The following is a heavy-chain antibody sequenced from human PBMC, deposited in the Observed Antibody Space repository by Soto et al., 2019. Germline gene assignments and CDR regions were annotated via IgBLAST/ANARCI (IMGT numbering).Heavy chain of an antibody. V-gene: IGHV3-53*02. CDR3: ARAGVTPDFFDY. CDR1: GFSVRTNY. J-gene: IGHJ4*02. CDR2: FESGGSI. Sequence: EVQLVETGGGLIQPGGSLRLSCAASGFSVRTNYMSGVRQAPGKGLEWVSVFESGGSIYYADSVKGRFIISRDYAKNTVYLQMNSLRAEDTAVYYCARAGVTPDFFDYWGQGTLVTVSS. D-gene: IGHD2-21*02.